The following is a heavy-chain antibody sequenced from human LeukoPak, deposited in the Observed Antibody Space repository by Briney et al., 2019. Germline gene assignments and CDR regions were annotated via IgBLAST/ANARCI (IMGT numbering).Heavy chain of an antibody. V-gene: IGHV1-2*02. CDR2: INPNSGGT. Sequence: GASVKVSCKASGYTFTGYYIHWVRQAPGQGLEWMGWINPNSGGTNYAQKLQGRVTMTTDTSTSTAYMELRSLRSDDTAVYYCARDFRRDYPDYWGQGTLVTVSS. CDR1: GYTFTGYY. CDR3: ARDFRRDYPDY. J-gene: IGHJ4*02.